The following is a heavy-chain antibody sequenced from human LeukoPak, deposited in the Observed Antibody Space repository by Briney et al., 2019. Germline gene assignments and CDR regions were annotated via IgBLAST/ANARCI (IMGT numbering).Heavy chain of an antibody. CDR1: GFTFSDYY. Sequence: GGSLRLSCAASGFTFSDYYMSWIRQAPGKGLEWVSYISSSGSTIYYADSVKGRFTISRDNAKNSLYLQMNSLRAEDMAVYYCARGGYSSGWYQNYYYYGMDVWGQGTTVTVSS. D-gene: IGHD6-19*01. J-gene: IGHJ6*02. V-gene: IGHV3-11*01. CDR3: ARGGYSSGWYQNYYYYGMDV. CDR2: ISSSGSTI.